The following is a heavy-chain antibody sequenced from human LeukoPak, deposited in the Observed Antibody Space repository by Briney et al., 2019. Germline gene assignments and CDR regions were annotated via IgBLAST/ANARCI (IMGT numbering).Heavy chain of an antibody. J-gene: IGHJ5*02. V-gene: IGHV3-48*03. CDR1: GFTFSSYE. D-gene: IGHD3-22*01. Sequence: PGGSLRLSCAASGFTFSSYEMNWVRQAPGKGLEGVSYISSSGSTIYYADSVKGRFTISRDNAKNSLYLQMNSLRAEDTAVYYCAREKYYYDSSGYNNWFDPWGQGTLVTVSS. CDR2: ISSSGSTI. CDR3: AREKYYYDSSGYNNWFDP.